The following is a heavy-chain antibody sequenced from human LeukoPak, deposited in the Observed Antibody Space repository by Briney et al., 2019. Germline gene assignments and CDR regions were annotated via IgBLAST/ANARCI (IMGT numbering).Heavy chain of an antibody. D-gene: IGHD2-15*01. Sequence: SETLSLTRTVSGYSISSGYYWGWIRQPPGKGLEWIGSIYHSGSTYYNPSLKSRVTISVDTSKNQFSLKLSSVTAADTAVYYCARALKVPASDAFDIWGQGTMVTVSS. CDR1: GYSISSGYY. CDR3: ARALKVPASDAFDI. CDR2: IYHSGST. J-gene: IGHJ3*02. V-gene: IGHV4-38-2*02.